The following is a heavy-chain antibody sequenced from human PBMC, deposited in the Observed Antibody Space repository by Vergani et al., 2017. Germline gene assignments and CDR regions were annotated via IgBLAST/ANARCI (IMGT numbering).Heavy chain of an antibody. V-gene: IGHV4-31*03. D-gene: IGHD6-25*01. CDR1: GGSISSGDYY. J-gene: IGHJ5*02. CDR2: IYYSGST. CDR3: ARDAAYNWFDP. Sequence: QVQLQESGPGLVKPSQTLSLTCIVSGGSISSGDYYWSWIRQHPGKGLEWIGYIYYSGSTNYNPSLKSRVTISVDTSKNQFSLKLSSVTAADTAVYYCARDAAYNWFDPWGQGTLVTVSS.